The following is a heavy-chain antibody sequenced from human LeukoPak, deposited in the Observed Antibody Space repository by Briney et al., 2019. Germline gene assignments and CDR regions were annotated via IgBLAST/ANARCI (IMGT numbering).Heavy chain of an antibody. CDR2: IYYSGNT. D-gene: IGHD3-9*01. CDR3: ARQGYYDILTGYLYYFDY. CDR1: GGSITSNGYY. V-gene: IGHV4-39*01. J-gene: IGHJ4*02. Sequence: SETLSLTCSVSGGSITSNGYYWGWIRQPPGKGLEWIGSIYYSGNTYYNPSLKSRLTISVDTSNNQFSLKLSSVTAADTAVYYCARQGYYDILTGYLYYFDYWGQGTLVTVSS.